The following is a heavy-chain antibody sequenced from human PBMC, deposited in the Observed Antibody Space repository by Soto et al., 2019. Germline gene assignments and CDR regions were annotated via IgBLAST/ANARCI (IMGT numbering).Heavy chain of an antibody. CDR2: ISAYNGNT. Sequence: ASVKVSCKASGYTFTSYGISWVRQAPGQGLEWMGWISAYNGNTNYAQKLQGRVTMTTDTSTSTAYMELRSLRSDDTAVYYCARGVLRFLEWLPPGWFDPWGQGTLVTVS. CDR1: GYTFTSYG. J-gene: IGHJ5*02. D-gene: IGHD3-3*01. V-gene: IGHV1-18*01. CDR3: ARGVLRFLEWLPPGWFDP.